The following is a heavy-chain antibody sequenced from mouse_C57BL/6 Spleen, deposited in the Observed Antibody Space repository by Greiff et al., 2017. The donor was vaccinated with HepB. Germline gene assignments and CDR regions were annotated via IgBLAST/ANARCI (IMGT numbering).Heavy chain of an antibody. CDR2: IYLRIGNT. Sequence: VQLQQSGAELARPGASVKLSCKASGYTFTSYGISWVKQRTGQGLEWIGEIYLRIGNTYYNEKFKGKATLTADKSSSSAYMELRSLTSEDSAVYFCAREGVKGYFDSWDQGTTLTVSS. V-gene: IGHV1-81*01. CDR3: AREGVKGYFDS. D-gene: IGHD1-3*01. J-gene: IGHJ2*01. CDR1: GYTFTSYG.